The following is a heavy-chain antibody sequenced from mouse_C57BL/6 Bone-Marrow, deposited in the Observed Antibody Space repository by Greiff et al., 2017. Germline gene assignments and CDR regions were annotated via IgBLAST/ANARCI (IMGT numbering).Heavy chain of an antibody. CDR2: VWSGGST. Sequence: VKLMESGPGLVQPSQSLSITCTVSGFSLTSYGVHWVRQSPGKGLEWLGVVWSGGSTDYNAAFISRLSISKDNSKSQVFFKMNSLQADYTAIYYCARNCLLYYYAMDYWGQGTSVTVSS. CDR3: ARNCLLYYYAMDY. D-gene: IGHD6-1*01. V-gene: IGHV2-2*01. CDR1: GFSLTSYG. J-gene: IGHJ4*01.